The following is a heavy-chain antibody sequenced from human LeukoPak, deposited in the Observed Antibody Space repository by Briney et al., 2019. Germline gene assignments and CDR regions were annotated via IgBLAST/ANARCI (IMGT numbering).Heavy chain of an antibody. CDR3: AKGLTAMVRFDY. CDR1: GFIFSSYA. D-gene: IGHD5-18*01. CDR2: ISGSGGST. Sequence: GGSLRLSCAASGFIFSSYAMSWVRQVPGKGLQWVSAISGSGGSTYYADSVKGRFTISRDNSKNTLYLQMNSLRAEDTAVYYCAKGLTAMVRFDYWGQGTLVTVSS. J-gene: IGHJ4*02. V-gene: IGHV3-23*01.